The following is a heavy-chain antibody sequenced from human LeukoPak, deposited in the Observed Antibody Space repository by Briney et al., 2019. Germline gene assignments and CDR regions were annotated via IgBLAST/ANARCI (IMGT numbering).Heavy chain of an antibody. D-gene: IGHD3-3*01. CDR1: GGSISSSSYY. Sequence: PSETLSLTCTVSGGSISSSSYYWGWIRQPPGKGLEWIGEINHSGSTNYNPSLKSRVTISVDTSKNQFSLKLSSVTAADTAVYYCARDWGFLERFDPWGQGTLVTVSS. CDR2: INHSGST. V-gene: IGHV4-39*07. J-gene: IGHJ5*02. CDR3: ARDWGFLERFDP.